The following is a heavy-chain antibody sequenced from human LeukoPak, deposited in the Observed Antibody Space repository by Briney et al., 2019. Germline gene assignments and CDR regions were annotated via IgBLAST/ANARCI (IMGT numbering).Heavy chain of an antibody. CDR1: GYTFTSYG. V-gene: IGHV1-18*01. CDR3: ARDRIAARRIDAFDI. J-gene: IGHJ3*02. Sequence: ASVKVSCKASGYTFTSYGISWVRQAPGQGLEWMGWISAYNGNTNYAQKLQGRVTMTTDTSTSTAYMELRSLRFDDTAVYYCARDRIAARRIDAFDIWGQGTMVTVSS. CDR2: ISAYNGNT. D-gene: IGHD6-6*01.